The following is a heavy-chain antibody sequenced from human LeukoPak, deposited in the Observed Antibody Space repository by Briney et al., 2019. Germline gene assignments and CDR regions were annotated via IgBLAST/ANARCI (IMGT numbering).Heavy chain of an antibody. J-gene: IGHJ4*02. D-gene: IGHD6-13*01. CDR1: GFTFSSYS. V-gene: IGHV3-53*01. CDR3: ARDHPLIAAAVC. CDR2: IYSGGST. Sequence: PGGSLRLSCAASGFTFSSYSMNWVRQAPGKGLEWVSVIYSGGSTYYADSVKGRFTISRDNSKNTLYLQMNSLRAEDTAVYYCARDHPLIAAAVCWGQGTLVTVSS.